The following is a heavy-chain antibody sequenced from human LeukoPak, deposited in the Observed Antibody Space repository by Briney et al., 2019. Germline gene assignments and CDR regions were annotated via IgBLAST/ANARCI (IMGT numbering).Heavy chain of an antibody. V-gene: IGHV4-39*01. Sequence: SETLSLTCTVSGGSISSSSYYWGWIRQPPGKGLEWIGSIYYSGSTYYNPSLKSRVTISVETSKNQFSLKLSSVTAADTPVYYCARVIAAANWFDPWGQGTLVTVSS. CDR2: IYYSGST. J-gene: IGHJ5*02. CDR3: ARVIAAANWFDP. D-gene: IGHD6-13*01. CDR1: GGSISSSSYY.